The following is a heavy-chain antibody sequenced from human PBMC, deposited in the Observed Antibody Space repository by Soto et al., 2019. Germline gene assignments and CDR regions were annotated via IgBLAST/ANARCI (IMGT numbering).Heavy chain of an antibody. Sequence: SQTLSLTCAISGDSVSTNSATWDWIRQSPSRGLEWLGRTYYRSKWYNDYAVSVKGRITINPDTSNNQFSLQLNSVTPDDTAVYYCARGHDYEGYFDYWGRGTLVTVSS. D-gene: IGHD4-17*01. CDR1: GDSVSTNSAT. CDR3: ARGHDYEGYFDY. V-gene: IGHV6-1*01. CDR2: TYYRSKWYN. J-gene: IGHJ4*02.